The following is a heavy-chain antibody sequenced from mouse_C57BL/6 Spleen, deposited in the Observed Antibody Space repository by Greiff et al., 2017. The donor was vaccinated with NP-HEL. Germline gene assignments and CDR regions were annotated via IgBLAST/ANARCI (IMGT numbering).Heavy chain of an antibody. CDR1: GFTFSDYG. CDR2: ISSGSSTI. CDR3: ARPSVVPHWYFDV. Sequence: EVHLVESGGGLVKPGGSLKLSCAASGFTFSDYGMHWVRQAPEKGLEWVAYISSGSSTIYYADTVKGRFTISRDNAKNTLFLQMTSLRSEDTAMYYCARPSVVPHWYFDVWGTVTTVTVSS. V-gene: IGHV5-17*01. D-gene: IGHD1-1*01. J-gene: IGHJ1*03.